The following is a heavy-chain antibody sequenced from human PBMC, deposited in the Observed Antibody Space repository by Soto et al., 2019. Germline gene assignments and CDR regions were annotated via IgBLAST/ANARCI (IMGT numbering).Heavy chain of an antibody. D-gene: IGHD3-22*01. V-gene: IGHV1-69*01. CDR3: ARDGTLYDSSAYYYVY. CDR2: IVPVFGKA. Sequence: QVQLVQSGAEVKKPGSSVKVSCKASGVTFSRSAINWVRQAPGQGLEWMGGIVPVFGKANYAQKFQGRVTITAEESTSTGYMELRSLTSEDTAVYYCARDGTLYDSSAYYYVYWGQGTLVTVSS. CDR1: GVTFSRSA. J-gene: IGHJ4*02.